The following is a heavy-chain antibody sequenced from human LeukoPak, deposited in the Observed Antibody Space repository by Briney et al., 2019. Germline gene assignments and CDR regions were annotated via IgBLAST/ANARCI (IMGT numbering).Heavy chain of an antibody. D-gene: IGHD3-22*01. Sequence: GGSLRLSCAASGLTFRNYAMRWVRQAPGRGLEWLAVIWPDGTDEDYADSVMGRFTISRDSSESTLFLQMNSLRTEDTAVYYCARENGPNSGYYYTLDLWGQGTPVTVSS. V-gene: IGHV3-33*01. CDR3: ARENGPNSGYYYTLDL. J-gene: IGHJ5*02. CDR1: GLTFRNYA. CDR2: IWPDGTDE.